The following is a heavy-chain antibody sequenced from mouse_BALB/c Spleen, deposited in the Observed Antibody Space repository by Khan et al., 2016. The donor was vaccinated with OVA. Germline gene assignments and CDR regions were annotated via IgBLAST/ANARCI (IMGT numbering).Heavy chain of an antibody. J-gene: IGHJ2*01. CDR3: ARDQVGSYFDY. CDR2: IANKADGYRT. Sequence: EVELVESGGGLVQPGGSLRLSCATSGFTFTDYYMTWVRQPPGEALEWLGFIANKADGYRTEYSASVKGRSTFSRNTSQNVLYLQMTTLRAEDSATYYCARDQVGSYFDYWGQGTTLTVSS. D-gene: IGHD4-1*02. CDR1: GFTFTDYY. V-gene: IGHV7-3*02.